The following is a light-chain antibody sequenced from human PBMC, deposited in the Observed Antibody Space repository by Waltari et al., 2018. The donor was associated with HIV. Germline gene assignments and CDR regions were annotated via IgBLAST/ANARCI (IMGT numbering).Light chain of an antibody. CDR1: SSDIGSYY. V-gene: IGLV1-47*01. Sequence: QSVLTQPPSASGTPGQRVTISCSGSSSDIGSYYVYWFQQLPGTAPKLLICRNNARPSGVPDRFSGSKSGTSSSLAISGLRSEDEADYYCATWDDNLSGVVFGGGTKLTVL. CDR3: ATWDDNLSGVV. CDR2: RNN. J-gene: IGLJ2*01.